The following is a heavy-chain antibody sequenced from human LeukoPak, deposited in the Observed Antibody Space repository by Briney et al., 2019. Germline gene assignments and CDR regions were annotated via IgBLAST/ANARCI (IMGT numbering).Heavy chain of an antibody. Sequence: GGSLRLSCAASGFTFSSYAMSWVRQAPGKGLEWVSAISGSGGSTYYADSVKGRFTISRDNSKNTLYLQINSLRAEDTAVYYCAKRQYYDFWSGYYTFDYWGQGTLVTVSS. D-gene: IGHD3-3*01. J-gene: IGHJ4*02. CDR3: AKRQYYDFWSGYYTFDY. V-gene: IGHV3-23*01. CDR2: ISGSGGST. CDR1: GFTFSSYA.